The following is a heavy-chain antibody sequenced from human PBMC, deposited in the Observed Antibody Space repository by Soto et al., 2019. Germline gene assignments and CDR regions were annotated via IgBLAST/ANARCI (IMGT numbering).Heavy chain of an antibody. CDR2: IWYDGSNK. V-gene: IGHV3-33*01. CDR3: ARNEAVRLLGHFDY. Sequence: QVQLVESGGGVVQPGRSLRLSCAASGFTFSSYGMHWVRQAPGKGLEWVAVIWYDGSNKYYADSVKGRFTISRDNSKNTLYLQMNSLRAEDTAVYYCARNEAVRLLGHFDYWGQGTLVTVSS. D-gene: IGHD3-3*01. CDR1: GFTFSSYG. J-gene: IGHJ4*02.